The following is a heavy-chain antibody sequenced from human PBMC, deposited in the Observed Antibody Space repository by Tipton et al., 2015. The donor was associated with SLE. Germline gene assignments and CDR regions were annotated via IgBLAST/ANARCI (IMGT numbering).Heavy chain of an antibody. CDR1: GFTFSSYN. J-gene: IGHJ6*03. Sequence: SLRLSCAASGFTFSSYNMNWVRQAPGKGLEWVSGINWNGGSTGYADSVKGRFTISRDNAKNSLYLQMNSLRAEDTALYHCARVLGVSHMDVWGKGTTVTVSS. CDR3: ARVLGVSHMDV. V-gene: IGHV3-20*01. D-gene: IGHD2-8*01. CDR2: INWNGGST.